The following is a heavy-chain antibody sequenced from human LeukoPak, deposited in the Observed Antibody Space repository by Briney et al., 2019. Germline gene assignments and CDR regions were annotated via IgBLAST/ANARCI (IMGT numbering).Heavy chain of an antibody. J-gene: IGHJ6*03. Sequence: GESLKISCKGSGYSFTSYWIGWVRQMPGKGLEWMGIIYPGDSDTRYSPSFQGQVTISADKSISTAYLQWSSLKASGTAMYYCASRRDGYNYGYYYMDVWGKGTTVTVSS. CDR1: GYSFTSYW. CDR2: IYPGDSDT. D-gene: IGHD5-24*01. V-gene: IGHV5-51*01. CDR3: ASRRDGYNYGYYYMDV.